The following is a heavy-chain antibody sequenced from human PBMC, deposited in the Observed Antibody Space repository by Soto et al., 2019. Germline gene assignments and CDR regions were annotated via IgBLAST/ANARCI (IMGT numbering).Heavy chain of an antibody. Sequence: GGTLRLSCAASGFTFSSYAMSWVRQAPGKGLEWVSAISGSGGSTYYADSVKGRFTISRDNSKNTLYLQMNSLRAEDTAVYYCAKDHDDSSGYYWTFFDYWGQGTLVTVSS. CDR1: GFTFSSYA. D-gene: IGHD3-22*01. V-gene: IGHV3-23*01. J-gene: IGHJ4*02. CDR2: ISGSGGST. CDR3: AKDHDDSSGYYWTFFDY.